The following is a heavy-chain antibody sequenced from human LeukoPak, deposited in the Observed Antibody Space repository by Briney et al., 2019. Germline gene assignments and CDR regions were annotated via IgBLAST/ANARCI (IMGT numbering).Heavy chain of an antibody. Sequence: GGSLSLSCATSGITLSSHAMSWVRQAPGKGLEWVSLISGSGGHTYYGDSVKGRFTISRDNSKNTFYLQMNSLRADDTAVYYCAKGGEATMRDGYNYYYYYMEVWGKGTTVTVSS. CDR3: AKGGEATMRDGYNYYYYYMEV. J-gene: IGHJ6*03. D-gene: IGHD5-24*01. CDR1: GITLSSHA. V-gene: IGHV3-23*01. CDR2: ISGSGGHT.